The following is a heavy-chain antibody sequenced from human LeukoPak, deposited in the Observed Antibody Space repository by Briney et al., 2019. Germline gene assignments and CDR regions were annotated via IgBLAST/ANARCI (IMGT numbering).Heavy chain of an antibody. V-gene: IGHV4-4*08. D-gene: IGHD3-3*01. CDR1: GGSISSYY. Sequence: SETLSLTCTVSGGSISSYYWSWIRQPPGKGLEWIGCIYTSGSTNYNPSLKSRVTISVDTSKNQFSLKLSSVTAADTAVYYCARDPGYDFWSGCFDYWGQGTLVTVSS. CDR2: IYTSGST. J-gene: IGHJ4*02. CDR3: ARDPGYDFWSGCFDY.